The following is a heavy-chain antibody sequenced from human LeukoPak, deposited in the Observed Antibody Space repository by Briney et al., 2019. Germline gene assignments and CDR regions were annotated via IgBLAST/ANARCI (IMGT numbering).Heavy chain of an antibody. D-gene: IGHD3-3*01. CDR2: ISSSGSTI. Sequence: GGSLRLSCAASGFTFSSYEMNWVRQAPGKGLEWVSYISSSGSTIYYADSVKGRFTISRDIAKNSLYLQMNSLRAEDTAVYYCARVPSGIGVSDAFDIWGQGTMVTVSS. CDR3: ARVPSGIGVSDAFDI. CDR1: GFTFSSYE. V-gene: IGHV3-48*03. J-gene: IGHJ3*02.